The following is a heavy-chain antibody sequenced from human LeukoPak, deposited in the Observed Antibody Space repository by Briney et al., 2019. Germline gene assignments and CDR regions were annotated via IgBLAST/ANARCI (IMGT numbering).Heavy chain of an antibody. Sequence: GGSLRLSCAASGFTFSSYAMSWVRQAPGKGLEWVSAISGSCGSTYYADSVKGRFTISRDNSKNTLYLQMNSLRAEDTAVYYCAKGGGNILTGYYRPSRFDYWGQGTLVTVSS. J-gene: IGHJ4*02. V-gene: IGHV3-23*01. CDR2: ISGSCGST. CDR1: GFTFSSYA. CDR3: AKGGGNILTGYYRPSRFDY. D-gene: IGHD3-9*01.